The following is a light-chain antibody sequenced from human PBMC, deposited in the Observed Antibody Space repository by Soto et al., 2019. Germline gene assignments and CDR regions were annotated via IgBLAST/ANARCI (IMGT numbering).Light chain of an antibody. J-gene: IGLJ1*01. V-gene: IGLV2-14*01. CDR3: SSYAGNYVYV. CDR1: TNDIGGYNY. CDR2: EVR. Sequence: QSVLTQPASVSGSPGQSITISCSGSTNDIGGYNYVSWYQHHPGKVPKVIIYEVRNRPSGVSNRFSGSKSGNTASLTISGLQAEDEADYYCSSYAGNYVYVFGSGTKVTVL.